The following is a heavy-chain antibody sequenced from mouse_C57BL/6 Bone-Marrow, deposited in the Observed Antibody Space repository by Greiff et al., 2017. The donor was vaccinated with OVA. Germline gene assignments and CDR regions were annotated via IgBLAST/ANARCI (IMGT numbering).Heavy chain of an antibody. J-gene: IGHJ2*01. Sequence: DVKLVESGGDLVKPGGSLKLSCAASGFTSSSYGMSWVRQTPDKRLEWVATISSGGSYTYYPDSVKGRFTISRDNAKNTLYLQMSSLKSEDTAMYYCARHYYGSSYYWGQGTTLTVSS. CDR2: ISSGGSYT. D-gene: IGHD1-1*01. V-gene: IGHV5-6*02. CDR3: ARHYYGSSYY. CDR1: GFTSSSYG.